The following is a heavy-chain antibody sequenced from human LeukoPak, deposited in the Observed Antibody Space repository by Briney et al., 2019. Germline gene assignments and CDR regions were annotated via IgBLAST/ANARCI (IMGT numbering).Heavy chain of an antibody. CDR2: ISGSGGST. J-gene: IGHJ1*01. CDR1: KFTFRSYA. V-gene: IGHV3-23*01. D-gene: IGHD4-17*01. Sequence: GGSLRLSCAASKFTFRSYAMSWVRQAPGKGLEWVSAISGSGGSTYYADSVKGRFTISRDNSKNTLYLQMNSLRAEDTAVYYCAKDLGYGDYEYFQHWGQGTLVTVSS. CDR3: AKDLGYGDYEYFQH.